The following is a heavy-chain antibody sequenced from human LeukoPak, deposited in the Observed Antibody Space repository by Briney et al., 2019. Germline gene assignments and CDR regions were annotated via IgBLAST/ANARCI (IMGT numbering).Heavy chain of an antibody. V-gene: IGHV1-24*01. D-gene: IGHD5-12*01. CDR3: ATLGYPPFSFDN. J-gene: IGHJ3*02. CDR2: FDPEDGET. CDR1: GYTLTELS. Sequence: ASVKVCCKVSGYTLTELSMHWVRQAPGKGLEWMGGFDPEDGETIYAQKFQGRVTMTENTSTDTAYMELSSLRSEDTAVYYCATLGYPPFSFDNWGQGTMVTVSS.